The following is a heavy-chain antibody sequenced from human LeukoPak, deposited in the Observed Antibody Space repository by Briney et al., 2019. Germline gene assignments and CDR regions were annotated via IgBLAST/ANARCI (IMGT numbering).Heavy chain of an antibody. Sequence: SETLSLTCTVSGGSISSSSYYWGWIRQPPGKGLEWIGSMHYSGTTYNNPSLKSRVTISVDTSKNQFSLKLSSVTAADTAVYYCARISMVRGTNWFDPWGQGTLVTVSS. CDR2: MHYSGTT. J-gene: IGHJ5*02. CDR3: ARISMVRGTNWFDP. D-gene: IGHD3-10*01. CDR1: GGSISSSSYY. V-gene: IGHV4-39*07.